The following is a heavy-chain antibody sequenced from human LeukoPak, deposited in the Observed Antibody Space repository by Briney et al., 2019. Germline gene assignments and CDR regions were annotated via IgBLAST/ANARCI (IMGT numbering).Heavy chain of an antibody. D-gene: IGHD4-17*01. V-gene: IGHV3-30-3*01. CDR2: ISYDGSNK. J-gene: IGHJ5*02. CDR3: ARRPTVTTPLTA. Sequence: PGGSLRLSCAASGFTFSSYAMHWVRQAPGKGLEWVAVISYDGSNKYYADSVKGRFTISRDNSKNTLYLQMNSLRAEDTAVYYRARRPTVTTPLTAWGQGTLVTVSS. CDR1: GFTFSSYA.